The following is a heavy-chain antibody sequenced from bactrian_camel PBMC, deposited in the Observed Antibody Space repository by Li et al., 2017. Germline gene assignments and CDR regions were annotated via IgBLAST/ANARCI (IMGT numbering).Heavy chain of an antibody. CDR1: GFSFDDD. CDR2: FAGSST. D-gene: IGHD6*01. V-gene: IGHV3S40*01. CDR3: AVDRLTSQAPEYIN. Sequence: DVQLVESGGGSVQARGSLRLSCQTSGFSFDDDMTWIRQAPGKGLDWVSRFAGSSTYYADSVKGRFTISKDIAKNTLYLQMNSLKPEDSAVYYCAVDRLTSQAPEYINWGQGTQVTVS. J-gene: IGHJ4*01.